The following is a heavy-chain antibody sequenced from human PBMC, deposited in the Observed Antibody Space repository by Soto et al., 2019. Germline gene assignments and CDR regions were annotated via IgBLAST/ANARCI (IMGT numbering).Heavy chain of an antibody. V-gene: IGHV4-4*02. Sequence: SETLSLTCAVSGVSLTSGNWWTWIRQSPQRGLEYIGEIFHDGTANYYPSFERRVAMSVDTSRNQFSLKLTSVTAADTAVYFCARLVYDTRLNYMYFDFWGPGTLVTVSS. D-gene: IGHD3-10*01. J-gene: IGHJ4*02. CDR1: GVSLTSGNW. CDR2: IFHDGTA. CDR3: ARLVYDTRLNYMYFDF.